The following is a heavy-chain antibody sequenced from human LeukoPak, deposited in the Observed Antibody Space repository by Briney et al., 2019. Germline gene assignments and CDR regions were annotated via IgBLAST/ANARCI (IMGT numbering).Heavy chain of an antibody. CDR3: ARVYCTSTSCYDDY. D-gene: IGHD2-2*01. V-gene: IGHV3-53*01. J-gene: IGHJ4*02. Sequence: GGSLRLSCAASGFIVSSYYMSWVRRAPGKGLEWVAVIYSGGSTYYADSVKGRFTISRDNSKNTLNLQMNSQRAEDTAVYYCARVYCTSTSCYDDYWGQGTLVTVSS. CDR2: IYSGGST. CDR1: GFIVSSYY.